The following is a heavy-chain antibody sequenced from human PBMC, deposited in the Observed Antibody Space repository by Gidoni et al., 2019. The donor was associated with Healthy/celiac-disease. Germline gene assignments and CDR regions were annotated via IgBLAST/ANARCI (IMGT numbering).Heavy chain of an antibody. CDR3: ARAGYYDSGAFDY. Sequence: VRLVESGGGLVLPGGARRYSCAASGFTFSRYDMHWVRQATGKGLELGSAIGTAGDTYYPGSVKGRFTISRENAKNSLYLQMNSLRAGDTAVYYCARAGYYDSGAFDYWGQGTLVTVSS. D-gene: IGHD3-22*01. J-gene: IGHJ4*02. V-gene: IGHV3-13*01. CDR1: GFTFSRYD. CDR2: IGTAGDT.